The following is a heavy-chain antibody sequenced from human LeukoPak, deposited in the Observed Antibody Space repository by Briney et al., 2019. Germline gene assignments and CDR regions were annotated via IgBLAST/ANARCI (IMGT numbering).Heavy chain of an antibody. V-gene: IGHV1-69*05. Sequence: SVQVSCKASGGTFSSYAISWVRQAPGQGLEWMGGISPIFGTANYAQKFQGRVTITTDESTSTAYMELSSLRSEDSAVYYCARDRYSSSSLGFDYWGQGTLVTVSS. CDR2: ISPIFGTA. J-gene: IGHJ4*02. CDR1: GGTFSSYA. D-gene: IGHD6-6*01. CDR3: ARDRYSSSSLGFDY.